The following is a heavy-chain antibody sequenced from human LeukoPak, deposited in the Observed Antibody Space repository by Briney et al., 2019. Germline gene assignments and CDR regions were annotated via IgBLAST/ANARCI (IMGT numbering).Heavy chain of an antibody. V-gene: IGHV1-8*03. CDR1: GYTFTSYD. J-gene: IGHJ6*03. D-gene: IGHD4-11*01. CDR3: ARGRDYSNYYYYYMDV. Sequence: ASVKVSCKASGYTFTSYDINWVRQATGQGLEWMGWMKPNSGNTGYAQKFQGRVTITRNTSISTAYMELSSLRSEDTAVYYCARGRDYSNYYYYYMDVWGKGTTVTVSS. CDR2: MKPNSGNT.